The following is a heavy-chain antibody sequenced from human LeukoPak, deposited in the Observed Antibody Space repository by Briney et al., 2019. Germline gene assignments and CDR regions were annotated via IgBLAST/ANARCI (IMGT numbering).Heavy chain of an antibody. CDR3: ARDGMATIGGWYFDL. CDR2: IYYSGST. J-gene: IGHJ2*01. V-gene: IGHV4-39*07. D-gene: IGHD5-24*01. CDR1: GGSISSSSYY. Sequence: SETLSLTCTVSGGSISSSSYYWGWIRQPPGKGLEWIGSIYYSGSTYYNPSLKSRVTISVDWSKNQFSLKLSSVTAADTAVYYCARDGMATIGGWYFDLWGRGTLVTVSS.